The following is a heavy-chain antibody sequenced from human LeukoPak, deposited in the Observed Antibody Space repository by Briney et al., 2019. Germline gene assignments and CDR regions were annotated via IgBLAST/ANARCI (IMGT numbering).Heavy chain of an antibody. J-gene: IGHJ5*02. CDR3: VKWEPLDSSSSP. D-gene: IGHD6-6*01. V-gene: IGHV3-9*01. CDR2: ISWSSGSI. CDR1: GFSFEDYH. Sequence: GGSLRLSCAASGFSFEDYHMHCVRQPPGRGLEWVSGISWSSGSIVYADSVEGRFTISRDNAKNSLYLHMNSLRAEDAALYFCVKWEPLDSSSSPWGQGTLVTVSS.